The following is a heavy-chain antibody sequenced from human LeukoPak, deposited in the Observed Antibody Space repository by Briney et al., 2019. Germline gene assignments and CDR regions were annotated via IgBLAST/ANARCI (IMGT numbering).Heavy chain of an antibody. CDR2: ISSSGSTI. D-gene: IGHD3-22*01. V-gene: IGHV3-48*03. J-gene: IGHJ1*01. Sequence: GGSLRLSCAASGFTFSSYEMNWVRQAPGKGLEWVSYISSSGSTIYYADSVKGRFTISRDNAQNSLYLQMNSLRAEDTAVYYCARTYDSSGYYYGEYFQHWGQGTLVTVSS. CDR3: ARTYDSSGYYYGEYFQH. CDR1: GFTFSSYE.